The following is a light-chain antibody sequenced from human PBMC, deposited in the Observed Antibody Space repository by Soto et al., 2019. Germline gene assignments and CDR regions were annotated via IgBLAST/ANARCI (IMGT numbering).Light chain of an antibody. CDR3: CSYGGYYNYV. CDR1: STDAGGYNY. CDR2: DVS. Sequence: QSALTQPRSVSGSPGQSVTISCTGTSTDAGGYNYVSWYQQHPGKAPKVMIYDVSKRPSGVPDRFSGSKSGNTAFLTISGLQAEDEADYYCCSYGGYYNYVFGTGTKVTVL. J-gene: IGLJ1*01. V-gene: IGLV2-11*01.